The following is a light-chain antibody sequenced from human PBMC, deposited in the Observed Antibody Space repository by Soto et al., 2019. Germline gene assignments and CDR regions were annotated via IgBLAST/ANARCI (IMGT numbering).Light chain of an antibody. Sequence: QSVLTQPPSASGTPGQRVFISCSGSSSNIGGTNYAYWYQQLPGAAPKLLMHSNKLRPSGVPERISGSKSGTSASLVISGLRSEDEAVYYCASWDDRLGAVIFGGGTKVTVL. J-gene: IGLJ2*01. CDR3: ASWDDRLGAVI. CDR1: SSNIGGTNY. CDR2: SNK. V-gene: IGLV1-47*02.